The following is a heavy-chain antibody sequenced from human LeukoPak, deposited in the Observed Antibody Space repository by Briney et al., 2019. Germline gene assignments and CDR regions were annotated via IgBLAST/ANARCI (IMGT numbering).Heavy chain of an antibody. V-gene: IGHV1-8*01. D-gene: IGHD7-27*01. CDR1: GYTFTSYD. Sequence: VASVTVSCKASGYTFTSYDINWVRHAPGQGLEWMGWMSPNSGDTGYAQKFQGRVTMTRDTSISTAYMELTSLRSEDTAIYYCARGPPNWGFDFWGQGALVTVSS. CDR3: ARGPPNWGFDF. CDR2: MSPNSGDT. J-gene: IGHJ4*02.